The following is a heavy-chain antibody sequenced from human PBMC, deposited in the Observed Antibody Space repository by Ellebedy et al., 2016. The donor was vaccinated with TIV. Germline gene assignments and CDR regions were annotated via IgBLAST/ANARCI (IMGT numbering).Heavy chain of an antibody. CDR2: ISSSSSYI. Sequence: GGSLRLXXAASGFTFSSYSMNWVRQAPGKGLEWVSSISSSSSYIYYADSVKGRFTISRDNAKNSLYLQMNSLRAEDTAVYYCARDQSYSSGWYYFDYWGQGTLVTVSS. V-gene: IGHV3-21*01. CDR1: GFTFSSYS. D-gene: IGHD6-19*01. J-gene: IGHJ4*02. CDR3: ARDQSYSSGWYYFDY.